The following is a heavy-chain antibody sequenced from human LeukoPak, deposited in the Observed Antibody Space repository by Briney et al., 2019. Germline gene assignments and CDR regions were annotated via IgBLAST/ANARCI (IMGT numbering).Heavy chain of an antibody. CDR2: INHSGST. CDR1: GGSFSGYY. V-gene: IGHV4-34*01. Sequence: PSETLSLTCAVYGGSFSGYYWSWFRQPPGKGLEWIGEINHSGSTNYNPSLKSRVTISVDTSKNQFSLRLSSVTAADTAVYYCARADGSWSPNFDYWGQGTLVTVSS. CDR3: ARADGSWSPNFDY. D-gene: IGHD6-13*01. J-gene: IGHJ4*02.